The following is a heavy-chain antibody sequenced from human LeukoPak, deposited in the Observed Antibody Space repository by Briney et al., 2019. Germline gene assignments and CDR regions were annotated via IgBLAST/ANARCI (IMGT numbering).Heavy chain of an antibody. V-gene: IGHV3-21*01. CDR2: ISSSSNYI. CDR3: AREMAAGTFDY. J-gene: IGHJ4*02. D-gene: IGHD5-24*01. Sequence: GGSLRLSCAASGFTFSSYEMNWVRQAPGKGLEWVSSISSSSNYIYYADSMKGRFTISRDNAKNSLYLQMNSLRAEDTAVYFCAREMAAGTFDYWGQGALVTVSS. CDR1: GFTFSSYE.